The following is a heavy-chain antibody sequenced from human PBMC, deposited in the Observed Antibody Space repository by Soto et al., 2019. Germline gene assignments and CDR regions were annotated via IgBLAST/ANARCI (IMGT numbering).Heavy chain of an antibody. J-gene: IGHJ4*02. D-gene: IGHD2-15*01. V-gene: IGHV3-9*01. CDR2: ISWNDVTV. Sequence: EVQLVESGGGLVQPGRSLRLSCAASGFSFDDYAMIWVRQAPGEGLEWVAGISWNDVTVRYADSVKGRFIISRDNTKSSLYLQMNSLSTEDTALYYCAKDVAADSFTFFDYLGQGPLVTVSS. CDR3: AKDVAADSFTFFDY. CDR1: GFSFDDYA.